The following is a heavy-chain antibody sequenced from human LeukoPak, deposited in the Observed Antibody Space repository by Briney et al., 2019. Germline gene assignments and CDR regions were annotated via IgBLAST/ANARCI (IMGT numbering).Heavy chain of an antibody. CDR3: ARGRATTGTAVVGAFDI. D-gene: IGHD1-1*01. J-gene: IGHJ3*02. CDR2: IWYDGSNK. V-gene: IGHV3-33*01. CDR1: GFTFSSYC. Sequence: GGSLRLSCAASGFTFSSYCMHWVRQAPGKGLEWVAVIWYDGSNKYHADSVKGRFIISRDNSKNTLYLQMNSLRAEDTAVYHCARGRATTGTAVVGAFDIWGRGTMVIVSS.